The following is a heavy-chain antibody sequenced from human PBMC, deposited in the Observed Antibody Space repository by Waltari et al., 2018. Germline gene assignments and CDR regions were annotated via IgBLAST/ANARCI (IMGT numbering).Heavy chain of an antibody. J-gene: IGHJ4*02. Sequence: QVQLVESGGGVVQPGRCLRLSCAASGFTFSSYGMHGVRQAPGKGLEGVAVIWDDGSNKYYADSVKGRFTISRDNSKNTLYLQMNSLRAEDTAVYYCARGRFDYWGQGTLVTVSS. CDR1: GFTFSSYG. CDR3: ARGRFDY. V-gene: IGHV3-33*01. CDR2: IWDDGSNK.